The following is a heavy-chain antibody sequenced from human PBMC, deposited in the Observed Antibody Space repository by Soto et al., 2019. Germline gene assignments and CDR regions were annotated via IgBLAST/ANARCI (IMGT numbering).Heavy chain of an antibody. CDR1: GFTFGSYG. J-gene: IGHJ4*02. Sequence: GGSLRLSCAASGFTFGSYGMHWVRQAPGKGLEWVAVISYDGSNKYYADSVKGRFTISRDNSKNTLYLQMNSLRAEDTAVYYCAKGSKGQQLPHYYFDYWGQGTLVTVSS. CDR3: AKGSKGQQLPHYYFDY. V-gene: IGHV3-30*18. CDR2: ISYDGSNK. D-gene: IGHD6-13*01.